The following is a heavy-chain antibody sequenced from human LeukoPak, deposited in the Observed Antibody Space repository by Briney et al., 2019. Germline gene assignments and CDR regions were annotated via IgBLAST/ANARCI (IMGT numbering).Heavy chain of an antibody. D-gene: IGHD3-10*01. V-gene: IGHV3-7*03. CDR2: IKTVGSDK. CDR3: ARDSLIQYGSGSYWGFDY. CDR1: GFTFSNYW. Sequence: GGSLRLSCAASGFTFSNYWMSWVRQAPGKGPEWVGDIKTVGSDKYYVGSVKGRFTISRDNAKNSLYLQMNSLRAEDTAVYYCARDSLIQYGSGSYWGFDYWGQGILVTVSS. J-gene: IGHJ4*02.